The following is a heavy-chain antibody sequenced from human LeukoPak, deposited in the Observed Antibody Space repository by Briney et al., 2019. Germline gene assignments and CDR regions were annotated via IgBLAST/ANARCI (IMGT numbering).Heavy chain of an antibody. J-gene: IGHJ4*02. V-gene: IGHV4-39*01. CDR1: GGSISSSSYY. Sequence: SETLSLTCTVSGGSISSSSYYWGWIRQPPGKGLEWIGSIYYSGSTYYNPSLRSRVTISVDTSKNQFSLKVTSVTAADTAVYYCARQPQVGLLSAADFWGQGTLVTVSS. D-gene: IGHD2-15*01. CDR3: ARQPQVGLLSAADF. CDR2: IYYSGST.